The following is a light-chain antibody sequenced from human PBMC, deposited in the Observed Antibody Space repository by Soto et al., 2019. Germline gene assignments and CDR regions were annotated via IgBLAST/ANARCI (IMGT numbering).Light chain of an antibody. CDR2: GAS. CDR3: QQRSNWPIT. Sequence: EIVMTQSPATLSVSPGERASLSCRASQSVSSNLAWYQQKPVQAPRLLIYGASTRATGIPARFSGSGSGTEFTLTISSLEPEDFALYYCQQRSNWPITFGQGTRLEI. CDR1: QSVSSN. J-gene: IGKJ5*01. V-gene: IGKV3-15*01.